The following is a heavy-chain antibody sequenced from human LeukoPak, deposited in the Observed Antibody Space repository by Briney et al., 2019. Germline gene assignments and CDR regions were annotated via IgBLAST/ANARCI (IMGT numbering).Heavy chain of an antibody. D-gene: IGHD3-10*01. J-gene: IGHJ4*02. CDR1: GFTFSNYA. Sequence: AGGSLRLSCAASGFTFSNYAMSWVRQAPGKGLEWVSAISGSGAYTYYADSVKGRFTISRDNSKNTLYLQMNSLRAEDTAVYYCAKDLWFGELRGTYDYWGQGTPVTVSS. CDR2: ISGSGAYT. CDR3: AKDLWFGELRGTYDY. V-gene: IGHV3-23*01.